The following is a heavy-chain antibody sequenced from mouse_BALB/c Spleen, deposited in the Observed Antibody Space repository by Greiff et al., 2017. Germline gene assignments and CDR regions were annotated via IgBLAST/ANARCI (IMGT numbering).Heavy chain of an antibody. CDR2: IWAGGST. D-gene: IGHD1-1*02. V-gene: IGHV2-9*02. CDR1: GFSLTSYG. CDR3: ARDKGGRGAY. Sequence: QVQLQQSGPGLVAPSQSLSITCTVSGFSLTSYGVYWVRQPPGKGLEWLGVIWAGGSTNYNSALMSRLSISKDNSKSQVFLKMNSLQTDDTAMYYCARDKGGRGAYWGQGTLVTVSA. J-gene: IGHJ3*01.